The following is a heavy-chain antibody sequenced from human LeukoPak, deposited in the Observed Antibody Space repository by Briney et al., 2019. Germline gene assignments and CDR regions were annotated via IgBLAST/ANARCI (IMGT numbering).Heavy chain of an antibody. CDR1: GGTISIYY. J-gene: IGHJ3*02. CDR3: ARDQSGGIYRYTFDI. V-gene: IGHV4-59*01. Sequence: PSDTLSLTCTVSGGTISIYYWSWIRQPPGKGLEWIGYINYSGSSNYNPSLKSRVTISVDTSENQFSLRLTSVTAADTAVYYCARDQSGGIYRYTFDIWGQGTKVTVSS. D-gene: IGHD2-15*01. CDR2: INYSGSS.